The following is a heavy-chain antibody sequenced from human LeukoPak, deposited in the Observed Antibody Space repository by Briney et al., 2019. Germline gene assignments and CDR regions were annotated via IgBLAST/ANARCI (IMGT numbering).Heavy chain of an antibody. Sequence: AESLKISCRLSGFSSATYWIGWVRQMPGKCREWMGVIQPDDSDTTYSPSFQGHVSISADKSINTAFLQWSSLEASDTAMYYCARPLFSSNYKAFDLWGQGTLVTVSS. CDR3: ARPLFSSNYKAFDL. CDR2: IQPDDSDT. V-gene: IGHV5-51*01. J-gene: IGHJ3*01. D-gene: IGHD4-11*01. CDR1: GFSSATYW.